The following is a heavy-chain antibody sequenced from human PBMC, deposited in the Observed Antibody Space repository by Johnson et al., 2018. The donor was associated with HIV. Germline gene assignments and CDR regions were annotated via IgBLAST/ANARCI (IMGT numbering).Heavy chain of an antibody. CDR3: ATIAAHGAAFDI. Sequence: VQLVESGGDLVQPGGSLRLSCVGSGFTFSTNWMHWVRQAPGKGLVWVSRINSDGSSTSYADSVKGRFTISRDNSKNTLYLQMNSLRPEDTAAYYCATIAAHGAAFDIWGQGTVVTVSS. CDR1: GFTFSTNW. D-gene: IGHD6-25*01. J-gene: IGHJ3*02. CDR2: INSDGSST. V-gene: IGHV3-74*03.